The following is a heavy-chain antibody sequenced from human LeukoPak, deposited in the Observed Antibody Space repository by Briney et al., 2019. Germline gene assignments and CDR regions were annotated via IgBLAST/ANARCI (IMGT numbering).Heavy chain of an antibody. D-gene: IGHD3-10*01. CDR1: GPSISSYY. V-gene: IGHV4-59*01. Sequence: PSETLSLTCTVSGPSISSYYWSWLRQPPGEGLEWLGYIYYSGSTNYNPSLKSRVTISVDTSKNQFSLKLSSVTAADTAVYYCASSRGGGLSMDFDYWGQGTLVTVSS. CDR2: IYYSGST. J-gene: IGHJ4*02. CDR3: ASSRGGGLSMDFDY.